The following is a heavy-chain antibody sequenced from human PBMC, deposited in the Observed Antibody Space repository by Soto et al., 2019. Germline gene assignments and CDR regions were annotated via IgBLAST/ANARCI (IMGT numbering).Heavy chain of an antibody. D-gene: IGHD2-8*01. Sequence: PSETLSLTCAVYGGSFSGYYWSWIRQPPGKGLEWIGEINHSGSTNYNPSLKSRVTISVDTSKNQFSLKLSSVTAADTAVYYCAGTNGFSYYYYMDVWGKGTTVTVSS. CDR2: INHSGST. CDR1: GGSFSGYY. CDR3: AGTNGFSYYYYMDV. J-gene: IGHJ6*03. V-gene: IGHV4-34*01.